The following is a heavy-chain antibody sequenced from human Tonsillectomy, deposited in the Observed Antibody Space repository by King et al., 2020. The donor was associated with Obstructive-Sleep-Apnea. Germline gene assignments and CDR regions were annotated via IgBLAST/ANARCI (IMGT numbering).Heavy chain of an antibody. CDR2: ISWDGGST. CDR3: AKSSNSYSSWSYYHYYYGMDV. J-gene: IGHJ6*02. Sequence: VQLVESGGVVVQPGGSLRLSCAASGFTFDDYAMHWVRQAPGKGLEWVSLISWDGGSTYYADSVKGRFTISRDNSKNSLYLQMNSLRAEETALYYCAKSSNSYSSWSYYHYYYGMDVWGHATTVTVSS. CDR1: GFTFDDYA. V-gene: IGHV3-43D*03. D-gene: IGHD3-10*01.